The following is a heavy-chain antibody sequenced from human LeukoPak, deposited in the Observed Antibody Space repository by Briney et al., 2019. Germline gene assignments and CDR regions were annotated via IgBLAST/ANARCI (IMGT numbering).Heavy chain of an antibody. CDR1: GFTFSSYA. V-gene: IGHV3-23*01. Sequence: GGTLRLSCAASGFTFSSYAMSWVRQAPGKGLEWVSAISGSGGSTYYADSVKGRFTISRDNSKNTLYLQMNSLRAEDTAVYYCAKSGSSITIFGVVIPTFDYWGQGTLVTVSS. CDR2: ISGSGGST. CDR3: AKSGSSITIFGVVIPTFDY. D-gene: IGHD3-3*01. J-gene: IGHJ4*02.